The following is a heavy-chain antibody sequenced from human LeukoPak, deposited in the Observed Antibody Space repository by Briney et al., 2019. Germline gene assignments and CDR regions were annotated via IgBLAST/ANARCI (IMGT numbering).Heavy chain of an antibody. CDR2: ISSSSSYI. V-gene: IGHV3-21*01. Sequence: GGSLRLSCAASGFTFSSYSMNWVRQAPGKGLEWVSSISSSSSYIYYADSVKGRFTISRDNAKNSLYLQMNSLRAEDTAVYYCARDGGTWELDEPDYWGQGTLVTVSS. J-gene: IGHJ4*02. CDR1: GFTFSSYS. CDR3: ARDGGTWELDEPDY. D-gene: IGHD1-26*01.